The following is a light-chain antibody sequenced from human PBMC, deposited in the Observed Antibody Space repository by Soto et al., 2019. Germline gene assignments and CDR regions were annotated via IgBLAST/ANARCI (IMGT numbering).Light chain of an antibody. Sequence: EIVLTQSPATLSLSPGERATLSCRASQRVDSYLVWYQHKPGQTPRVLIYDVSKRATGIPARFSGSGSGTDFSLTISSLEPEDSAVYYCHQRITWPRLTFGGGTKVEIK. J-gene: IGKJ4*01. CDR3: HQRITWPRLT. V-gene: IGKV3-11*01. CDR2: DVS. CDR1: QRVDSY.